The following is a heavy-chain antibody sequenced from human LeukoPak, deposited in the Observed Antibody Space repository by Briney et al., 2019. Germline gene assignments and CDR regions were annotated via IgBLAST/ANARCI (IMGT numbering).Heavy chain of an antibody. D-gene: IGHD3-22*01. J-gene: IGHJ4*02. Sequence: GGSLRLSCAASGFTVSSNYMSWVRQAPGKGLEWVSVIYSGGSTYYADSVKGRFTISRDNSKNTLYLQMNSLRAEDTAVYYCATHYDSSGYHFDYWGQGTLVTVSS. CDR2: IYSGGST. CDR3: ATHYDSSGYHFDY. V-gene: IGHV3-53*01. CDR1: GFTVSSNY.